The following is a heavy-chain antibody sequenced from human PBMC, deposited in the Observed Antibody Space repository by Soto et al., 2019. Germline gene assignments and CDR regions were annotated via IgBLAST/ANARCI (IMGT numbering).Heavy chain of an antibody. CDR3: DRGRYQLLNGSHYYYYGMDV. V-gene: IGHV4-30-4*01. D-gene: IGHD2-2*01. J-gene: IGHJ6*02. Sequence: SETLSLTCTVSGGSISSGDYYWSWIRQPPGKGLEWIGYIYYSGSTYYNPSLKSRVTISVDTSKNQFSLKLSSVTAADTAVYYCDRGRYQLLNGSHYYYYGMDVWGQGTTVTVSS. CDR1: GGSISSGDYY. CDR2: IYYSGST.